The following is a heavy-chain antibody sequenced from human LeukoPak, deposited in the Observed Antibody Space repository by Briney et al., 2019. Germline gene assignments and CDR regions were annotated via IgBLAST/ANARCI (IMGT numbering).Heavy chain of an antibody. D-gene: IGHD6-19*01. V-gene: IGHV4-59*01. CDR2: IYYSGST. J-gene: IGHJ4*02. CDR3: ATGSGDSSGWYPY. Sequence: SETLSLTCTVSGGSISSYYWSWIRQPPGKGLGWIGYIYYSGSTNYNPSLKSRVTISVDTSKNQFSLKLSSVTAADTAVYYCATGSGDSSGWYPYWGQGTLVTVSS. CDR1: GGSISSYY.